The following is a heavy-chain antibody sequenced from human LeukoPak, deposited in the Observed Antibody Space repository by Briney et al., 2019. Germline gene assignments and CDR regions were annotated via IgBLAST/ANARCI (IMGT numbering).Heavy chain of an antibody. D-gene: IGHD3-10*01. CDR2: ISGSGGGT. Sequence: GGSLRLSCAASGFTFSSCAMTWVRQAPGKGLEWVSGISGSGGGTYYADSVKGRFTISRDNSKNTLYLQMNSLRAEDTAVYYCARVMGAHSMDVWGQGTTVTVSS. J-gene: IGHJ6*02. V-gene: IGHV3-23*01. CDR3: ARVMGAHSMDV. CDR1: GFTFSSCA.